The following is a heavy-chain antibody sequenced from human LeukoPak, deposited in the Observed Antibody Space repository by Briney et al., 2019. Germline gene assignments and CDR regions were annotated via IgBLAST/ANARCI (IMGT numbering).Heavy chain of an antibody. D-gene: IGHD3-22*01. V-gene: IGHV1-18*01. J-gene: IGHJ4*02. Sequence: AASVRVSCKASGYTFTSYGISWVRQAPGQGLEWMGWISAYNGNTNYAQKLQGRVTMTTDTSTSTAYMELRSLRSDDTAVYYCARPYYDSSAPPYDYWGQGTLVTVSS. CDR2: ISAYNGNT. CDR3: ARPYYDSSAPPYDY. CDR1: GYTFTSYG.